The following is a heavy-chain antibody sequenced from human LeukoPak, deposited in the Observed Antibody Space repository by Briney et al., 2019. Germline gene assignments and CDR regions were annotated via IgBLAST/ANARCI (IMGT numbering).Heavy chain of an antibody. CDR1: GGSISSSNW. D-gene: IGHD3-10*01. V-gene: IGHV4-4*02. CDR2: IYHSGST. Sequence: SETLSLTCAVSGGSISSSNWWSWVRQPPGKGLEWIGEIYHSGSTNYNPSLKSRVTISVDTSKNQFSLKLSSVTAADTAVYYCARGGDGSGSYYPDPFDYWGQGTLVTVSS. CDR3: ARGGDGSGSYYPDPFDY. J-gene: IGHJ4*02.